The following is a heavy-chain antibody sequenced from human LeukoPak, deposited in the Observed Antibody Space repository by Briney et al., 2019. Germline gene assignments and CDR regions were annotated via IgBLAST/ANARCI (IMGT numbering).Heavy chain of an antibody. J-gene: IGHJ4*02. CDR1: GYTFTSYA. D-gene: IGHD3-16*02. V-gene: IGHV7-4-1*02. Sequence: ASVKVSCKASGYTFTSYAMNWVRQAPGQGLEWMGWINTNTGNPTYAQGFTGRFVFSLDTSVSTAYLQISSLKAEDTAVYYCASAQYYDYVWGGYRLDYWGQGTLVTVSS. CDR2: INTNTGNP. CDR3: ASAQYYDYVWGGYRLDY.